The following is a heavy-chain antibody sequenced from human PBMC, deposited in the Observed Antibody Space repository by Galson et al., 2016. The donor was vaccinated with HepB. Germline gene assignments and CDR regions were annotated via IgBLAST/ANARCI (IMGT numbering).Heavy chain of an antibody. V-gene: IGHV5-51*01. D-gene: IGHD3-22*01. Sequence: QSGAEVKKPGESLKISCKGSGYSFTNYWIGWVRQMPGKGLEWMGIMYFDDFDTTYSPSFQGQVTISADKSISTAYLQWSSLKASDTAIYYCARPMGYYDSTNYSDAFDIWGQGTMVTVSS. CDR2: MYFDDFDT. J-gene: IGHJ3*02. CDR1: GYSFTNYW. CDR3: ARPMGYYDSTNYSDAFDI.